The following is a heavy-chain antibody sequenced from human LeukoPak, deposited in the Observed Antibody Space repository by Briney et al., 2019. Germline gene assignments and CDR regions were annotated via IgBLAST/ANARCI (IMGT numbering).Heavy chain of an antibody. CDR1: GYTFTSYG. V-gene: IGHV1-18*01. CDR3: ARGQGIRTGDETYYYDSSGYEGDAFDI. CDR2: ISAYNGNT. J-gene: IGHJ3*02. Sequence: GGSLRLSCAASGYTFTSYGISWVRQAPGQGLEWMGWISAYNGNTNSAQKLQGRVTMTTDTSTSTAYMELRSLRSDDTAVYYCARGQGIRTGDETYYYDSSGYEGDAFDIWGQGTMVTVSS. D-gene: IGHD3-22*01.